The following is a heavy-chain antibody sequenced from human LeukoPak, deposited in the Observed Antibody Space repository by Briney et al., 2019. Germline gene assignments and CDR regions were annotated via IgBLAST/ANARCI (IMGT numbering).Heavy chain of an antibody. CDR1: GASISSTNW. CDR3: ARAQEGCSRASCYLEP. V-gene: IGHV4-4*02. D-gene: IGHD2-2*01. CDR2: MHHSGRT. Sequence: SETLSLTCAISGASISSTNWWIWVRQPPGKGLELIGEMHHSGRTNYNPSLKSRITISVDKSKNQVFLRLNSVAAADTALYYCARAQEGCSRASCYLEPWGQGTLVTVSS. J-gene: IGHJ5*02.